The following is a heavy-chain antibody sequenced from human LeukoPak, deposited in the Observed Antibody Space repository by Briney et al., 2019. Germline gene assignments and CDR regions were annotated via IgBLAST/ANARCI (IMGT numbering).Heavy chain of an antibody. D-gene: IGHD3-3*01. CDR2: ISYDGSNK. CDR3: ARDRAYDPRDRRGYGMDV. Sequence: GGSLRLSCAASGFAFSNYAMHWVCQAPGKGLEWVAVISYDGSNKYYADSVKGRFTISRDNSKNTLYLQMHSLRAEDTAVYYCARDRAYDPRDRRGYGMDVWGKGNTVSVSS. CDR1: GFAFSNYA. J-gene: IGHJ6*04. V-gene: IGHV3-30*04.